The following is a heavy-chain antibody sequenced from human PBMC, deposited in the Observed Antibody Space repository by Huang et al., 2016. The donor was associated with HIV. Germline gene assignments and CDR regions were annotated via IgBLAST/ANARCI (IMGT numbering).Heavy chain of an antibody. CDR1: GFILSNYG. Sequence: VQLLESGGGVVQPGGSLRLSCATSGFILSNYGMHWVRQVPGKGLGWVTFIQKDGKKKDYADSVKGRFTVGRDNSKNMVFVQMNSLRPDDTAIYYCTRGDYYDSSGYHPGYFDNWGRGALVTVSS. CDR3: TRGDYYDSSGYHPGYFDN. V-gene: IGHV3-30*02. CDR2: IQKDGKKK. D-gene: IGHD3-22*01. J-gene: IGHJ4*02.